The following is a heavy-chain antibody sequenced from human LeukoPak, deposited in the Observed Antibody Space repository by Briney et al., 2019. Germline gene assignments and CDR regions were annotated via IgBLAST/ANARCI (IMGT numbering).Heavy chain of an antibody. D-gene: IGHD2-15*01. CDR2: IYYSGST. CDR3: ARCRGDCFDY. CDR1: GGSISSYS. Sequence: SETLSLTCTVSGGSISSYSWSWIRQPPGKGLEWIGYIYYSGSTNYNPSLKSRVTISVDTSKNQFSLKLSSVTAADTAVYYCARCRGDCFDYWGQGTLVTVSS. J-gene: IGHJ4*02. V-gene: IGHV4-59*01.